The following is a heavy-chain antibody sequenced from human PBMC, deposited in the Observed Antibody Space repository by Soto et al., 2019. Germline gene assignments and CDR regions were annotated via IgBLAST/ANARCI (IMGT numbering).Heavy chain of an antibody. Sequence: GASVKVSCKASGYTFTGHYMHWVRQAPGQGPEWMGWINPNSGGTSYAQKFQGRVTMTRDTSISTAYMELSRLRSDDTAVYYCAAGTGGVTLDYWGQGTLVTVSS. CDR1: GYTFTGHY. V-gene: IGHV1-2*02. D-gene: IGHD2-8*02. CDR3: AAGTGGVTLDY. CDR2: INPNSGGT. J-gene: IGHJ4*02.